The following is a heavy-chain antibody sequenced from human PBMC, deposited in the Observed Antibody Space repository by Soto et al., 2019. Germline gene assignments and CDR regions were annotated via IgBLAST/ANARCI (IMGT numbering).Heavy chain of an antibody. CDR3: AWEVYYYASPVHPPWFDR. CDR2: ISSSGSYI. Sequence: EVQLVESGGGLVKPGGSLRLTCAASGFIFSTYNMNWVRQAPGKGLEWVSSISSSGSYIHYADSVKGRFTISRDNAKNSLYMQMNRLIGAGTAVYYCAWEVYYYASPVHPPWFDRRGQGTRVTVSS. V-gene: IGHV3-21*01. D-gene: IGHD3-10*01. CDR1: GFIFSTYN. J-gene: IGHJ5*02.